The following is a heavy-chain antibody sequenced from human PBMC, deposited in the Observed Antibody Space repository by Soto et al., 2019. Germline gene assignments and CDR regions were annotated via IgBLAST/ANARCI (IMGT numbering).Heavy chain of an antibody. CDR2: IYYSGST. V-gene: IGHV4-30-4*01. Sequence: PSETLSLTCTVSGGSISSGDYYWSWIRQPPGKGLEWIGYIYYSGSTYYNPSLKSRVTISVDTSKNQFSLKLSSVTAADTAVYYCAREGVLRTDCVYWGQGALVTV. J-gene: IGHJ4*02. CDR1: GGSISSGDYY. D-gene: IGHD1-26*01. CDR3: AREGVLRTDCVY.